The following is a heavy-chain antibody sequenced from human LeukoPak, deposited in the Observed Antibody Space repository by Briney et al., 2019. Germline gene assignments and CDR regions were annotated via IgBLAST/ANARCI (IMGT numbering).Heavy chain of an antibody. CDR1: GFTFGDYA. CDR2: IRSKAYGGTT. CDR3: TREIGGWFDP. J-gene: IGHJ5*02. D-gene: IGHD2/OR15-2a*01. V-gene: IGHV3-49*04. Sequence: PGGSLRLSCTASGFTFGDYAMSWVRQAPGEGLEWVGFIRSKAYGGTTEYAASVKGRFTISRDDSKSIAYLQMNSLKTEDTAVYYCTREIGGWFDPWSQGTLVTVSS.